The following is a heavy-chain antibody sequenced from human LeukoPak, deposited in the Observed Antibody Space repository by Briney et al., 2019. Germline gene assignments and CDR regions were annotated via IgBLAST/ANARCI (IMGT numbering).Heavy chain of an antibody. CDR3: ARGVYSSNRYYYYYYMDV. CDR1: GGSISSYY. V-gene: IGHV4-4*08. CDR2: IYTSGST. J-gene: IGHJ6*03. D-gene: IGHD6-13*01. Sequence: PSETLSLTCTVSGGSISSYYWSWIRQPPGKGLEWIGRIYTSGSTNYNPSLKSRVTISVDTSKNQFSLKLSSVTAADTAVYYCARGVYSSNRYYYYYYMDVWGKGTTVTVSS.